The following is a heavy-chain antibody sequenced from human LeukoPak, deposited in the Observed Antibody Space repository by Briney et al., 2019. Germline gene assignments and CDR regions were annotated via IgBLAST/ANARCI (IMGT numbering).Heavy chain of an antibody. V-gene: IGHV4-30-4*08. CDR3: ARVGRHCSSSSCYTYNWFDP. CDR2: IYYSGNT. CDR1: GGSISSGDYY. J-gene: IGHJ5*02. Sequence: SETLSLTCTVSGGSISSGDYYWSWIRQPPGKGLEWIGYIYYSGNTYYNPSLKSRATIAVDTSKNQFSLKLSSVTAADTAVYYCARVGRHCSSSSCYTYNWFDPWGQGTLVTVSS. D-gene: IGHD2-2*02.